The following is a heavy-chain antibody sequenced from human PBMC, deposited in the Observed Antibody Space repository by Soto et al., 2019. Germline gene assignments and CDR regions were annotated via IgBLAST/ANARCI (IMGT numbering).Heavy chain of an antibody. CDR1: GGPISSGGYS. J-gene: IGHJ4*02. CDR2: IYHSGST. D-gene: IGHD3-10*01. V-gene: IGHV4-30-2*01. Sequence: QLQLQESGSGLVKPSQTLSLTCAVSGGPISSGGYSWSWIRQPPGKGLEWIGYIYHSGSTYYNPSLKSRVTLSVDRSKNQFSLKLTSVTAADTAVYYCARGRSGSYYMPDYFDYWGQGTLVTVSS. CDR3: ARGRSGSYYMPDYFDY.